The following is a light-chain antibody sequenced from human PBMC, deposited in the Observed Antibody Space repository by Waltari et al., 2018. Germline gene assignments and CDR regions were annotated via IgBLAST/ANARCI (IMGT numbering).Light chain of an antibody. CDR1: QGIRNS. CDR2: GAS. V-gene: IGKV1-16*02. J-gene: IGKJ3*01. CDR3: QQYDSYPFT. Sequence: DIQMTQSPSSLSASVGDRVTITCRAMQGIRNSLGWFQQRPGKAPKSLIYGASNLQSGVPSKFSGSGSGTDFTLTINSLQPEDFATYYCQQYDSYPFTFGPGTKVDI.